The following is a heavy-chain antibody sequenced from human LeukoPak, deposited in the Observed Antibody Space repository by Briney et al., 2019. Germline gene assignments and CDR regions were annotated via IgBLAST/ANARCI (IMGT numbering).Heavy chain of an antibody. V-gene: IGHV4-30-2*01. Sequence: SQTLSLICAVSGGSISSGGYSWRWIRQPPGKGLEWIGYIYHSGSTYYNPSLKSRLTISVDRTKNQFSLKLSSVTAADTAVYYCARVIQLWYFDYWGQGTLVTVSS. CDR3: ARVIQLWYFDY. D-gene: IGHD5-18*01. CDR2: IYHSGST. J-gene: IGHJ4*02. CDR1: GGSISSGGYS.